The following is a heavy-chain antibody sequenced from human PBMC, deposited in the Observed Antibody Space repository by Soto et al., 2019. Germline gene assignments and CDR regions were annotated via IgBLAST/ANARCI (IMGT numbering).Heavy chain of an antibody. CDR2: ISFHGRHQ. Sequence: QLVESGGGVVQPGKSLRLSCAGSGFTFGSFAMHWVRQAPGKGLEWVAVISFHGRHQYYADSVKGRFTISRDNSNNTVYLQLSSIRLEDMAVYVGAKDLGSSGGEY. CDR1: GFTFGSFA. CDR3: AKDLGSSGGEY. V-gene: IGHV3-30*18. D-gene: IGHD6-19*01. J-gene: IGHJ1*01.